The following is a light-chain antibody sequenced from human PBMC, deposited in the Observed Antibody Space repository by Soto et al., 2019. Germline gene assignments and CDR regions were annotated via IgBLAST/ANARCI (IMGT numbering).Light chain of an antibody. V-gene: IGKV3-15*01. Sequence: VMTQAPATLSVSPGEGATLSCRASQTVNNNVAWYQLKDGQAPRLLIYGASTRATGIPARFSGSGSGTEFTLAISSLQSEDFAVYYCQQYNNWPRTFGQGTKVDIK. CDR3: QQYNNWPRT. J-gene: IGKJ1*01. CDR2: GAS. CDR1: QTVNNN.